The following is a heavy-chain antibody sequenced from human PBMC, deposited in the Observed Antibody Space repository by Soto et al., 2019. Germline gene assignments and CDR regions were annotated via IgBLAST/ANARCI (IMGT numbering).Heavy chain of an antibody. CDR3: ARTNGGYCSGGSCSYFDY. J-gene: IGHJ4*02. CDR2: IYYSGST. V-gene: IGHV4-59*01. CDR1: GGSISSYY. D-gene: IGHD2-15*01. Sequence: PSETLSLTCTVSGGSISSYYWSWIRQPPGNGLEWIGYIYYSGSTNYNPSLKSRVTISVDTSKNQFSLKLSSVTAADTAVYYCARTNGGYCSGGSCSYFDYWGQGTLVTVSS.